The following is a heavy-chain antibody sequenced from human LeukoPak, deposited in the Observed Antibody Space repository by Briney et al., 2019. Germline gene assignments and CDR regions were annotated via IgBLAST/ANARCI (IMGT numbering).Heavy chain of an antibody. CDR2: INHSGST. V-gene: IGHV4-39*07. D-gene: IGHD5-18*01. Sequence: PSETLSLTRTVSGGSISSGGYYWSWIRQPPGKGLEWIGEINHSGSTNYNPSLKSRVTISVDTSKNQFSLKLSSVTAADTAVYYCARGRPYSYGRKKAYFDYWGQGTLVTVSS. CDR1: GGSISSGGYY. J-gene: IGHJ4*02. CDR3: ARGRPYSYGRKKAYFDY.